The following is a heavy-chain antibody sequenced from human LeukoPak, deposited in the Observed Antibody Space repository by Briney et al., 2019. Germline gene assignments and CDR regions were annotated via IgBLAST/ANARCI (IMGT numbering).Heavy chain of an antibody. CDR2: INPNSGGT. CDR3: APTPPEDYDDSGYFDY. J-gene: IGHJ4*02. CDR1: GYTFTAYY. D-gene: IGHD3-22*01. Sequence: EASVKVSCKASGYTFTAYYVHWVRQAPGQGLEWMGWINPNSGGTKYAQKFQGRVTMTRDTSISTAYMELTRLRSGDTAMYYCAPTPPEDYDDSGYFDYWGQGALVTVSS. V-gene: IGHV1-2*02.